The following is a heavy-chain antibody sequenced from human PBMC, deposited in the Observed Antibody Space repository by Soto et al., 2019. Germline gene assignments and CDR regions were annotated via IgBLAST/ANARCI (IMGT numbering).Heavy chain of an antibody. D-gene: IGHD5-18*01. CDR1: GYTFTNYY. J-gene: IGHJ4*02. CDR2: IRPSGGRT. V-gene: IGHV1-46*01. CDR3: AREPNESYYFDY. Sequence: ASVKVSCKASGYTFTNYYIHWVRQAPGQGLEWLGIIRPSGGRTEYAQRFQGRVTMTRDTSTSTVYMELTSLASEDTAVYYCAREPNESYYFDYWGQGTLVTVSS.